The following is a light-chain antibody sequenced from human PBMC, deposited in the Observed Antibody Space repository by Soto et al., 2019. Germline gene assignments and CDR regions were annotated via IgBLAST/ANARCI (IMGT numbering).Light chain of an antibody. CDR3: SSYTSTSNLIV. J-gene: IGLJ1*01. CDR1: SSDVGAYNY. V-gene: IGLV2-14*01. Sequence: QSAVTQPASLSGSPGQSITISCTGTSSDVGAYNYVSWYQQLPGTAPKLMIYGVTIRPSGVSNRFSGSKSGNTASLTISGLQAEDEADYYCSSYTSTSNLIVFGTGTKV. CDR2: GVT.